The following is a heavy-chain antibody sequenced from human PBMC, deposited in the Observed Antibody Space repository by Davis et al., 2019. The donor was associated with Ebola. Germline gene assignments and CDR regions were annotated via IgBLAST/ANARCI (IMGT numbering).Heavy chain of an antibody. CDR1: GYTFPSYS. Sequence: ASVKVSCKASGYTFPSYSMNWVRQAPGQGLEWMGWINTNTGNPTYAQGFTGRFVFSLDTSVSTAYLQISSLKAEDTAVYYCARDWEGYSYGSDFDYWGQGTLVTVSS. CDR2: INTNTGNP. V-gene: IGHV7-4-1*02. D-gene: IGHD5-18*01. J-gene: IGHJ4*02. CDR3: ARDWEGYSYGSDFDY.